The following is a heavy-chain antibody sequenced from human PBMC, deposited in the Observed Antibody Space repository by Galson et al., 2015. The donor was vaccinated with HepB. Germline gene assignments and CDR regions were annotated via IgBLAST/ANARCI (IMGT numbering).Heavy chain of an antibody. CDR3: ARSQLYYDSSGYSPANFDY. CDR2: IIPIFGTA. Sequence: SVKVSCKASGSTFSSYAISWVRQAPGQGLEWMGGIIPIFGTANYAQKFQGRVTITADESTSTAYMELSSLRSEDTAVYYCARSQLYYDSSGYSPANFDYWGQGTLVTVSS. J-gene: IGHJ4*02. D-gene: IGHD3-22*01. CDR1: GSTFSSYA. V-gene: IGHV1-69*13.